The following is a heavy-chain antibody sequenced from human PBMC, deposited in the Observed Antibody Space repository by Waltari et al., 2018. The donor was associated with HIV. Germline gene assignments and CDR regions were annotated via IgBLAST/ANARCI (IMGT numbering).Heavy chain of an antibody. V-gene: IGHV1-2*04. J-gene: IGHJ4*02. CDR1: GYTFVDYN. CDR2: INPGNGDT. CDR3: ARGESATWANFDF. D-gene: IGHD1-26*01. Sequence: QVQLAQSGAEVKSPGASVKVACRVSGYTFVDYNIHWVRQAPDEGLEWVGWINPGNGDTDYAQKYQHWVSMTRDTSTNEVYLTLKKLRSDDTAIYYCARGESATWANFDFWGQGTLVSVSS.